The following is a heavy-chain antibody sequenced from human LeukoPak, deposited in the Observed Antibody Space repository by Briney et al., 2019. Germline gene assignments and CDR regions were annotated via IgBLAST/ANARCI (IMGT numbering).Heavy chain of an antibody. CDR2: IIPIFGTA. CDR1: GGTFSSYA. V-gene: IGHV1-69*05. J-gene: IGHJ5*02. Sequence: VASVKVSCKASGGTFSSYAISWVRQAPGQGLEWMGGIIPIFGTANYAQKFQGRVTITTDESTSTAYMELSSLRSEDTAVYYCARALTFWSGRVNWFDPWCQGTLVTVSS. D-gene: IGHD3-3*01. CDR3: ARALTFWSGRVNWFDP.